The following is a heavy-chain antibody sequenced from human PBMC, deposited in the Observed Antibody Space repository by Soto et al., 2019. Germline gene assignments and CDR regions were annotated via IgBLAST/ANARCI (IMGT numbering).Heavy chain of an antibody. CDR1: GFTFTSYG. CDR3: ARGRGGPDL. Sequence: GGSLRLSCAASGFTFTSYGMTWVRQAPGKGLEWLSVVSDSGGSTYYADSVKGRFTISRDNSKHTVHLQMNSLRVEDTAVYYCARGRGGPDLWGQGTRVTVSS. J-gene: IGHJ3*01. CDR2: VSDSGGST. V-gene: IGHV3-23*01. D-gene: IGHD2-15*01.